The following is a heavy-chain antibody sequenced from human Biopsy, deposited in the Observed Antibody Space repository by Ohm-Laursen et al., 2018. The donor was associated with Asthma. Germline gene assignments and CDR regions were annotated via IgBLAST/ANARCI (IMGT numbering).Heavy chain of an antibody. CDR2: ISPSGNT. J-gene: IGHJ3*02. D-gene: IGHD4-17*01. Sequence: TLSLTCSVSGGSIGAGDYYWSWIRQPPGKGLEWIGFISPSGNTYYSPSLKSRLTISVDRSKNQFSLRLSSVTAADTAMYYCARDYGDYVWRAFDIWGQGTMVTVSS. CDR3: ARDYGDYVWRAFDI. V-gene: IGHV4-30-2*01. CDR1: GGSIGAGDYY.